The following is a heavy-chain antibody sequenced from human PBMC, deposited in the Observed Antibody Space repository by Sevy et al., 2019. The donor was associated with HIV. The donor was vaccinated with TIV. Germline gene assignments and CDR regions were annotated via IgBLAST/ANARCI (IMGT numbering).Heavy chain of an antibody. CDR3: ARSISWYASFDY. V-gene: IGHV1-69*13. Sequence: ASVKVSCKASGRTFSSSAINWVRQAPGQRLEWMGGITPMFGTANYVQKFQGRVTITADESTSTAYMELSSLRSEDTAVYYCARSISWYASFDYWGQGTLVTVSS. J-gene: IGHJ4*02. CDR1: GRTFSSSA. D-gene: IGHD6-13*01. CDR2: ITPMFGTA.